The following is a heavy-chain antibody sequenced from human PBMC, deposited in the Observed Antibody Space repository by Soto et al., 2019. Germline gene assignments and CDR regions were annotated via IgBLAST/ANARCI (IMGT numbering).Heavy chain of an antibody. J-gene: IGHJ6*02. D-gene: IGHD5-12*01. CDR1: GYTFTGYY. CDR3: ARTDIVATPTYGMDV. CDR2: INPNSGGT. Sequence: ASVKVSCKASGYTFTGYYMHWVRQAPGQGLEWMGWINPNSGGTDYAQKFQGWVTMTRDTSISTAYMELSRLRSDDTAVYYCARTDIVATPTYGMDVWGQGTTVTVSS. V-gene: IGHV1-2*04.